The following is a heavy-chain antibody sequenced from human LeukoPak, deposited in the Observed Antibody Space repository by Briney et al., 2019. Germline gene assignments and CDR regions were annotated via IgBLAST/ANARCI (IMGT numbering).Heavy chain of an antibody. CDR1: GFTFSSYA. CDR2: ISSSSYI. D-gene: IGHD6-13*01. J-gene: IGHJ4*02. Sequence: GGSLRLSCAASGFTFSSYAMSWVRQAPGKGLEWVSSISSSSYIYYADSVKGRFTISRDNAKNSLYLQMNSLRAEDTAVYYCARDIAAVAVFDYWGQGTLVTVSS. V-gene: IGHV3-21*01. CDR3: ARDIAAVAVFDY.